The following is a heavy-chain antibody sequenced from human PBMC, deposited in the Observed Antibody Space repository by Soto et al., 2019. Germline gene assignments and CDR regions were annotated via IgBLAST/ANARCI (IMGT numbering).Heavy chain of an antibody. CDR3: AKDPDYDILTGYYGGLDY. CDR2: ISGSGGST. V-gene: IGHV3-23*01. J-gene: IGHJ4*02. CDR1: GFTFSSYA. Sequence: PGGSLRLSCAASGFTFSSYAMSWVRQAPGKGLEWVSAISGSGGSTYYADSVKGRFTISRDNSKNTLYLQMNSLRAEDTAVYYCAKDPDYDILTGYYGGLDYWGQGTLVTVSS. D-gene: IGHD3-9*01.